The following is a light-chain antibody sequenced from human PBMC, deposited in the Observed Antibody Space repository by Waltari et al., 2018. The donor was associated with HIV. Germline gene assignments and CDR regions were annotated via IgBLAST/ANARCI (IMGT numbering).Light chain of an antibody. CDR1: SSNIGSNT. CDR2: RNN. J-gene: IGLJ2*01. CDR3: AAWDDSLNGPV. V-gene: IGLV1-44*01. Sequence: QSVLTQPPSASGTPGQRVTISCSGSSSNIGSNTVNWYQQLPGTAPKLLIYRNNPRPRGGRDRFSGSKSGTSASLAISGLQSEDEADYYCAAWDDSLNGPVFGGGTKLTVL.